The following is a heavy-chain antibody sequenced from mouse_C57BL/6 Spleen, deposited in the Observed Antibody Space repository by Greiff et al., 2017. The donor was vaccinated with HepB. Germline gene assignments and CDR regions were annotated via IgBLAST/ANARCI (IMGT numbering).Heavy chain of an antibody. V-gene: IGHV1-18*01. CDR1: GYTFTDYN. CDR3: ARSWGNYADYAMDY. D-gene: IGHD2-1*01. J-gene: IGHJ4*01. Sequence: EVKLLESGPELVKPGASVKIPCKASGYTFTDYNMDWVKQSHGKSLEWIGDINPNNGGTIYNQKFKGKATLTVDKSSSTAYMALRSLTSEDTAVYYCARSWGNYADYAMDYWGQGTSVTVSS. CDR2: INPNNGGT.